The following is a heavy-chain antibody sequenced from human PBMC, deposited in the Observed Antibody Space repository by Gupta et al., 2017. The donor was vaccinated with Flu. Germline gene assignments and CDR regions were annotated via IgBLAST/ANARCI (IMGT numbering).Heavy chain of an antibody. D-gene: IGHD1-26*01. J-gene: IGHJ6*02. CDR2: IYYSGST. V-gene: IGHV4-39*01. CDR3: ARRRRELLYYYYGMDV. Sequence: GSIYYSGSTYYNPSLKSRVTISVDTSKNQFSLKLSSVTAADTAVYYCARRRRELLYYYYGMDVWGQGTTVTVSS.